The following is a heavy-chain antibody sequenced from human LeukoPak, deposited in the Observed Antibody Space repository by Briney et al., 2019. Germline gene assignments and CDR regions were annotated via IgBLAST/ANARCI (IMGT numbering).Heavy chain of an antibody. V-gene: IGHV4-38-2*02. CDR1: GYSMNNNYY. CDR2: IYHIGST. J-gene: IGHJ1*01. CDR3: ARVVQSTDSSGFYLPEYFQH. D-gene: IGHD3-22*01. Sequence: SQTLSLTCTVSGYSMNNNYYGGCIRLPPGKRLEWSGSIYHIGSTYYNPSLKSRVTISVDTSKNQFSLKLSSVTAADTAVYYCARVVQSTDSSGFYLPEYFQHWGQGTLVTVSS.